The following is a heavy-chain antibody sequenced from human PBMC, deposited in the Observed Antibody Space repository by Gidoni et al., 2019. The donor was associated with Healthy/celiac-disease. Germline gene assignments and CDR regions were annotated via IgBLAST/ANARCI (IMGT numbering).Heavy chain of an antibody. CDR1: GFTFRSYG. Sequence: QVQLVESGGGVVQPGRALRPPCAASGFTFRSYGMHWVRQAPGKGLEWVAVIWYDGSNKYYADSVKGRFTISRDNSKNTLYLQMNSLRAEDTAVYYCARDAGAGYGMDVWGQGTTVTVSS. CDR3: ARDAGAGYGMDV. D-gene: IGHD3-10*01. J-gene: IGHJ6*02. V-gene: IGHV3-33*01. CDR2: IWYDGSNK.